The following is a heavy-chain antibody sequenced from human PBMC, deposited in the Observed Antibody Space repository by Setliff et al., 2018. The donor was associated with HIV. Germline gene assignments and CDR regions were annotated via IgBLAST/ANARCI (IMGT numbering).Heavy chain of an antibody. CDR1: GGSISSYY. Sequence: SETLSLTCTVSGGSISSYYWNWILQSAGKGLEWIGRIDTSESTNYNPSLKSRVTMSVDTSNHQFSLKLRSVTSADTAVYYCARSGFGYYYYYMYVWGKGTTFTVSS. CDR3: ARSGFGYYYYYMYV. CDR2: IDTSEST. J-gene: IGHJ6*03. D-gene: IGHD3-10*01. V-gene: IGHV4-4*07.